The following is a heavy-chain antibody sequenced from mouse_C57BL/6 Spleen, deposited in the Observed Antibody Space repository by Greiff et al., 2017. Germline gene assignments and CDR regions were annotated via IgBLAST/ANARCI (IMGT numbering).Heavy chain of an antibody. CDR3: ARGGVITTVVGDWYFDV. Sequence: QVQLQQPGAELVKPGASVKLSCKASGYTFTSYWMHWVKQRPGRGLAWIGRIDPNSGGTKYNEKFKSKATLTVDKPSSTAYMQLSSLTSEDSAVYYCARGGVITTVVGDWYFDVWGTGTTVTVSS. V-gene: IGHV1-72*01. J-gene: IGHJ1*03. CDR1: GYTFTSYW. CDR2: IDPNSGGT. D-gene: IGHD1-1*01.